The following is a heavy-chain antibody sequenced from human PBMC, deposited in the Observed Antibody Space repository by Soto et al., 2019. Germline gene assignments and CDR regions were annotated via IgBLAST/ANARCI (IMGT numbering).Heavy chain of an antibody. CDR1: GYTFTSYG. Sequence: ASVKVSCKASGYTFTSYGISWVRQAPGQGLEWMGWISAYNGNKYYADSVKGRFTISRDNSKNTLYLQMNSLRAEDTAVYYCARRGRDGYNFDYYFDYWGQGTLVTVSS. CDR3: ARRGRDGYNFDYYFDY. D-gene: IGHD5-12*01. J-gene: IGHJ4*02. V-gene: IGHV1-18*01. CDR2: ISAYNGNK.